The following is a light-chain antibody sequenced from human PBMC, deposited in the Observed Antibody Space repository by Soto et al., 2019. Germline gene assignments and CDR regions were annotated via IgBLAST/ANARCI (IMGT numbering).Light chain of an antibody. CDR1: QSVTSNY. Sequence: EIVLTQSPGTQSLSPGERATLSCRASQSVTSNYLAWYQQKPGQAPRLLIYGASTRAAGVPDRFSGSGSGTDFTLTITRLEPEDFAVYYCQQYGRSPLMYTFGQGTKLGVK. J-gene: IGKJ2*01. CDR3: QQYGRSPLMYT. V-gene: IGKV3-20*01. CDR2: GAS.